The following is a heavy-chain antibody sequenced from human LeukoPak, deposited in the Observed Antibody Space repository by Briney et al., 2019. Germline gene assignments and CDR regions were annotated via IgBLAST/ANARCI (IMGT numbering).Heavy chain of an antibody. CDR2: ISGSGSNT. J-gene: IGHJ4*02. CDR3: AEIGQPGAA. D-gene: IGHD1-26*01. CDR1: GFAFSTYA. Sequence: GGSLRLSCAASGFAFSTYAMSWVRQAPGKGLEWVSSISGSGSNTYYADSVKGRFTISRDNSKNTLYLQMNSLRAEDTAVYYCAEIGQPGAAWGQGTLVTVSS. V-gene: IGHV3-23*01.